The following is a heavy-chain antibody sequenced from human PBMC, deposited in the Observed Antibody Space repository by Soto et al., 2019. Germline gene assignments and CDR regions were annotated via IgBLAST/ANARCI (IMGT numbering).Heavy chain of an antibody. CDR2: IYYSGST. D-gene: IGHD2-2*01. Sequence: QVQLQESGPGLVKPSQTLSLTCTVSGDSISSGDYYWSWIRQPPGKGLEWIGYIYYSGSTYDNPSLKSRVLISVDLSKNQFSLKLRYVTAADTAVYYCARRVVGDAFDIWGQGTMVTVSS. J-gene: IGHJ3*02. CDR3: ARRVVGDAFDI. V-gene: IGHV4-30-4*01. CDR1: GDSISSGDYY.